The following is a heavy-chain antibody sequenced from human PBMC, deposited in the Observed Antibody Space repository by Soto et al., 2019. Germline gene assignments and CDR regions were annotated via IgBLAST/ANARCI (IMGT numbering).Heavy chain of an antibody. J-gene: IGHJ6*02. Sequence: GGSLRLSCAASGFIFTRYSMNWVRQAPGKGLEWVSSISSTTNYIYYGDSMKGRFTISRDNAKNSLYLEMNSLRSEDTAVYYCARAPGIAVAGSPYPVVGHPYYYYGMDVWGQGTTVTVSS. CDR3: ARAPGIAVAGSPYPVVGHPYYYYGMDV. V-gene: IGHV3-21*04. D-gene: IGHD6-19*01. CDR2: ISSTTNYI. CDR1: GFIFTRYS.